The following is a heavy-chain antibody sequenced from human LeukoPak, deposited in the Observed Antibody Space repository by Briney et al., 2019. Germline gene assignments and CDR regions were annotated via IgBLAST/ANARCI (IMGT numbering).Heavy chain of an antibody. V-gene: IGHV4-59*01. J-gene: IGHJ4*01. CDR3: AREGEQQLADY. Sequence: SETLSLTCTVSGGSISSYYWSWIRQPPGKGLEWIGYIYYSGSTNYNPSLKSRVTISVDTSKNQFSLKLSSVTAADTAVYYCAREGEQQLADYWGQGTLVTVSS. D-gene: IGHD6-13*01. CDR2: IYYSGST. CDR1: GGSISSYY.